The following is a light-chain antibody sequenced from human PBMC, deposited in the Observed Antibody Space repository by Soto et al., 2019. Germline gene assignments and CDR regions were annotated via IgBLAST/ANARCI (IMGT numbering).Light chain of an antibody. V-gene: IGKV1-39*01. CDR3: HQSYDTPT. CDR2: AAS. Sequence: DIQMTQSPSSLSASVGDRVTITCRARQNINSYLNWYQQKPGKAPKLLIYAASSLQSGVPSRFSGSGSGTDFTLTVSSLKPEDFATYYCHQSYDTPTVGQGTRLDI. J-gene: IGKJ5*01. CDR1: QNINSY.